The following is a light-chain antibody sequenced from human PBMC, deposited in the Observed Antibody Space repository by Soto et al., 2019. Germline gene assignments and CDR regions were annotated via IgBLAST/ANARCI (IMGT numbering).Light chain of an antibody. Sequence: EIVLTQSPGTLSLSPGERATLSCRASQTVTRSYLAWYQQKPGQAPRLLVFGGSSRATGISDRFRGVGSGTSFPLTISRLEPEDSAVYYCKQYGSSPLTFGGGTKVEI. V-gene: IGKV3-20*01. CDR3: KQYGSSPLT. CDR1: QTVTRSY. CDR2: GGS. J-gene: IGKJ4*01.